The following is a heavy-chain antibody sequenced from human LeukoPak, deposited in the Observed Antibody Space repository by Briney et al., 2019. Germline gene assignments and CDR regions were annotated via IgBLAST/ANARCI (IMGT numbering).Heavy chain of an antibody. V-gene: IGHV3-7*01. Sequence: PGGSLRLSCAASGFTFSSYWMSWVSQAPGKGLEWVANIKQDGSEKYYVDSVKGRFTISRDNAKNSLYLQMNSLRAEDTAVYYCARSLRYFDWFFRDAFDIWGQGTMVTVSS. J-gene: IGHJ3*02. CDR1: GFTFSSYW. CDR3: ARSLRYFDWFFRDAFDI. D-gene: IGHD3-9*01. CDR2: IKQDGSEK.